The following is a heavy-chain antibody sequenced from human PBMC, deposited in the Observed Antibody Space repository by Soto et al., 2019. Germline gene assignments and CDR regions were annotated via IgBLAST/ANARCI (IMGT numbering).Heavy chain of an antibody. Sequence: QVQLQQWGAGLLKPSETLSLTCAVYGGSFSGYYWSWIRQPPGKGLEWIGEINHSGSTNYNPSLKSRVTISVDTSRNQFSLKLSAVTAADTAVYYCARGSRIAVAGYRWFDPWGQGTLVTVSA. CDR3: ARGSRIAVAGYRWFDP. D-gene: IGHD6-19*01. CDR1: GGSFSGYY. CDR2: INHSGST. J-gene: IGHJ5*02. V-gene: IGHV4-34*01.